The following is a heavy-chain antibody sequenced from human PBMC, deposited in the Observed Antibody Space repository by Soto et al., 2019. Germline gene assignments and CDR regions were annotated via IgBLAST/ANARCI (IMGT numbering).Heavy chain of an antibody. CDR1: GYTFTSYY. CDR3: ARELKLVLSSSWLGGGWFDP. CDR2: INPSGGST. J-gene: IGHJ5*02. Sequence: QVQLVQSGAGGKKPGASVKVSCKASGYTFTSYYMHCVRQAPGQGVEWMVIINPSGGSTSYGQKYQRRINMARNTATSTRDRELGSLRCEDTAVYYCARELKLVLSSSWLGGGWFDPWVQGTLVTVS. D-gene: IGHD6-13*01. V-gene: IGHV1-46*01.